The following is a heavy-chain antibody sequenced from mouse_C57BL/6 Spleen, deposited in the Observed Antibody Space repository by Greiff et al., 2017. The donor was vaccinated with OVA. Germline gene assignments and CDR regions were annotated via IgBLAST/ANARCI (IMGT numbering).Heavy chain of an antibody. CDR1: GYTFTDYN. D-gene: IGHD1-1*01. CDR3: AKRPYYYGSLDD. V-gene: IGHV1-22*01. CDR2: INPNNGGT. J-gene: IGHJ2*01. Sequence: EVQLQQSGPELVKPGASVKMSCKASGYTFTDYNMHWVKQSHGKSLEWIGYINPNNGGTSYNQKFKGKATLTVNKSSSTAYMELRSLTSEDSAVYYCAKRPYYYGSLDDWGQGTTLTVSS.